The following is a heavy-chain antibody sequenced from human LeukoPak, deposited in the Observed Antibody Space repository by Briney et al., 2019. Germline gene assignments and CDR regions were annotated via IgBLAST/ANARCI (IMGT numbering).Heavy chain of an antibody. D-gene: IGHD5-18*01. J-gene: IGHJ4*02. V-gene: IGHV3-7*01. CDR1: GFNFGYYW. CDR2: IRHDGIEK. CDR3: ARDGFSYASDY. Sequence: GGSLRLSCGASGFNFGYYWMAWVRQAPGKGLEWVANIRHDGIEKYHVDSVKGRFTISRDNTKMSLYLQLTSLGVEDTAVYYCARDGFSYASDYWGRGTLVTVSS.